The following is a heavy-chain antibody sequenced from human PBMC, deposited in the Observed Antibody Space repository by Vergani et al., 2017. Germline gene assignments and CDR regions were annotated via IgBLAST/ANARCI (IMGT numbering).Heavy chain of an antibody. CDR3: AREMMTIFGVVIMGWFS. Sequence: QLQLQESGPGLVKPSETLSLTCTVSGGSISSSSYYWGWIRQPPGKGLEWIGSIYYSGSTYYNPSLKSRVTISVDTSKNQFSLKLSSVTAADTAVYYCAREMMTIFGVVIMGWFSWGQGTLVTVSS. D-gene: IGHD3-3*01. CDR1: GGSISSSSYY. V-gene: IGHV4-39*07. CDR2: IYYSGST. J-gene: IGHJ4*02.